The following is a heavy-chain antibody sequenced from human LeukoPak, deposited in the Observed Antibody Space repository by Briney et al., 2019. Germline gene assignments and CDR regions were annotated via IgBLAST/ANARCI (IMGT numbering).Heavy chain of an antibody. CDR1: GLTFNNYA. V-gene: IGHV3-23*01. CDR2: ISKSGDHT. J-gene: IGHJ6*02. Sequence: GGSLRLSCAVSGLTFNNYAMSWVRQAPGKGLEWVSAISKSGDHTYYAASAKGRFTIYRDNSKNTQYLQMNSLRAEDTAVYYCATSWGPDTTAFRWGRDGMDVWGQGTTVIVS. CDR3: ATSWGPDTTAFRWGRDGMDV. D-gene: IGHD3-16*01.